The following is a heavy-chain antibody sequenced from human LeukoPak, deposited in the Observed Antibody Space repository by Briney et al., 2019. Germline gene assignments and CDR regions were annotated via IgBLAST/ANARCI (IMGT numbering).Heavy chain of an antibody. CDR3: ARETYCSGGSCYKGNAFGV. J-gene: IGHJ3*01. V-gene: IGHV3-23*01. CDR1: GFTFSSYA. D-gene: IGHD2-15*01. CDR2: ISDSGDST. Sequence: GGSLRLSCAASGFTFSSYAMSWVRPAPGKGLEWGSAISDSGDSTYYADSVKGRFTISRDNAKNSLYLQMNSLRADDTAVYYCARETYCSGGSCYKGNAFGVWGQGTMVTVS.